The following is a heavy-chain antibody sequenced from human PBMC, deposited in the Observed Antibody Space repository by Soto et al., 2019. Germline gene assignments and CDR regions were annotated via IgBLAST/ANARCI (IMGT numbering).Heavy chain of an antibody. V-gene: IGHV1-69*02. CDR1: GGTFSSYT. Sequence: SVKVSCKASGGTFSSYTISWVRQAPGQGLEWMGRIIPILGIANYAQKFQGRVTITADKSTSTAYMELSSLRSEDTAVYYCAVKPPMTTVTLSIDYWGQGTLVTVSS. CDR2: IIPILGIA. CDR3: AVKPPMTTVTLSIDY. D-gene: IGHD4-4*01. J-gene: IGHJ4*02.